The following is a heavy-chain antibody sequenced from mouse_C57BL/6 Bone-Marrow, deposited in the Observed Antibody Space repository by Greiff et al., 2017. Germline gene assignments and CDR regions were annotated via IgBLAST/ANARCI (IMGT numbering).Heavy chain of an antibody. V-gene: IGHV5-15*01. Sequence: EVKLMEPGGGLVQPGGPLILSCAASGFPFSDYGLAWVRQAPRKGPEWVAFISNLAYSSYYADTVTGRFTISRENAKNTLYLEMSSLRSEDTAMYYCARQTAYYYYAMDYWGQGTSVPVSS. CDR3: ARQTAYYYYAMDY. J-gene: IGHJ4*01. D-gene: IGHD4-1*01. CDR1: GFPFSDYG. CDR2: ISNLAYSS.